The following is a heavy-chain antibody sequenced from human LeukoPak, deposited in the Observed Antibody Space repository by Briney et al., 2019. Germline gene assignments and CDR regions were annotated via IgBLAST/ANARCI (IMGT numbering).Heavy chain of an antibody. Sequence: ASVKVSCKASGYTFTSYGISWVRHAPGQGLEWVGWISAYNGNTNYAQKLQGRVTMTTDTSTSTACMELRSVRSDDTAVYYCARVSVGPAAIHYDMDVWGKGTTVTVSS. J-gene: IGHJ6*03. CDR1: GYTFTSYG. V-gene: IGHV1-18*01. D-gene: IGHD2-2*01. CDR2: ISAYNGNT. CDR3: ARVSVGPAAIHYDMDV.